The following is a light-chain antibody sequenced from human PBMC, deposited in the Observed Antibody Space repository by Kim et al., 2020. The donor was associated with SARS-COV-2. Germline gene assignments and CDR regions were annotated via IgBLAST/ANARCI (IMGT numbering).Light chain of an antibody. Sequence: ALGRTVRFTCQGDSLRSSYASWYPQKPGQAPILVVFAKNNRPSGIPDRFSGSSSGSTASLTIAGAQAQDEADYYCHSRDSIGNDVIFGGGTQLTVL. J-gene: IGLJ2*01. V-gene: IGLV3-19*01. CDR3: HSRDSIGNDVI. CDR2: AKN. CDR1: SLRSSY.